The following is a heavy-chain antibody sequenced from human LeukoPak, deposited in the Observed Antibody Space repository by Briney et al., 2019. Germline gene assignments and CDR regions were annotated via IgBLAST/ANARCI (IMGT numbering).Heavy chain of an antibody. CDR3: AKDYRGMITFGGVIAYYFDY. Sequence: PGGSLRLPCAASGFTFSSYAMSWVRQAPGKGLEWVSAISGSGGSTYYADSVKGRFTISRDNSKNTLYLQMNSLRAEDTAVYYCAKDYRGMITFGGVIAYYFDYWGQGTLVTVSS. CDR2: ISGSGGST. J-gene: IGHJ4*02. D-gene: IGHD3-16*02. CDR1: GFTFSSYA. V-gene: IGHV3-23*01.